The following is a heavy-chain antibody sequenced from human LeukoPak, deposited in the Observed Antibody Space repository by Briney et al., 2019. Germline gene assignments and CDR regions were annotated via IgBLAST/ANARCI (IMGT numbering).Heavy chain of an antibody. Sequence: PSETLSLSCNVSTDSFSTYHWSWIRQPPGKGLQWIGDFYDSGRTNYNPSLKSRVTISADMSKNQFSLKLISVTAADTAVYYCCRDSYYFDYSDQGTLVTVSS. J-gene: IGHJ4*02. CDR2: FYDSGRT. CDR1: TDSFSTYH. V-gene: IGHV4-59*01. CDR3: CRDSYYFDY.